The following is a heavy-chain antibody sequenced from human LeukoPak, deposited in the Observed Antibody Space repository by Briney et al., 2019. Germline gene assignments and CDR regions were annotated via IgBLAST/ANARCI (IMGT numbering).Heavy chain of an antibody. Sequence: PGGSLRLSCAASGFTFSDYYMSWIRQAPGKGLEWVSVIYSGGSTYYADSVKGRFTISRDNSKNTLYLQMNSLRAEDTAVYYCAKDYSPPDYWGQGTLVTVSS. J-gene: IGHJ4*02. V-gene: IGHV3-53*01. CDR3: AKDYSPPDY. D-gene: IGHD4-11*01. CDR1: GFTFSDYY. CDR2: IYSGGST.